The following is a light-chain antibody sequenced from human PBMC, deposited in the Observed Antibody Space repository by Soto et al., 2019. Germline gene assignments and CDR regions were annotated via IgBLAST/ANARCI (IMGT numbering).Light chain of an antibody. J-gene: IGKJ1*01. Sequence: DIQMTQSPSSLSASVGDRVTITCRASHDLTNYLNWYQHKPGKAPKLLIYAASSLRSGVPSRFSGSGSGTDFTLTISSLQPEDFASYYCLQSYSTPWTFGQGTKVEIK. V-gene: IGKV1-39*01. CDR2: AAS. CDR1: HDLTNY. CDR3: LQSYSTPWT.